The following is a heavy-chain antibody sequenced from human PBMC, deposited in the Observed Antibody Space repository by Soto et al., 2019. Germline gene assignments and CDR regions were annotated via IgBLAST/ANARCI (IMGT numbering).Heavy chain of an antibody. CDR3: ARELRNYYDSSGYYPPTYYFDY. J-gene: IGHJ4*02. CDR1: GGSISSYY. Sequence: SETLSLTCTVSGGSISSYYWSWIRQPPGKGLEWIGYIYYSGSTNYNPSLKSRVTISVDTSKNQFSLKLSSVTAADTAVYYCARELRNYYDSSGYYPPTYYFDYWGQGTLVTVSS. D-gene: IGHD3-22*01. CDR2: IYYSGST. V-gene: IGHV4-59*01.